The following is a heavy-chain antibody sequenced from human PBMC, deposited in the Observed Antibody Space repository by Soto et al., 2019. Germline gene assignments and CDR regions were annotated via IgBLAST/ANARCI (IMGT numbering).Heavy chain of an antibody. D-gene: IGHD5-18*01. CDR1: GGSFSGYY. J-gene: IGHJ6*02. Sequence: PSETLSLTFAVYGGSFSGYYWSWIRQPPGKGLEWIGEINHSGSTNYNPSLKSRVTISVETSKNQFSLKLSSVTAADTAVYYCARDSGYRYGYRSLNYGMHXWGQGTTVTVS. CDR2: INHSGST. V-gene: IGHV4-34*01. CDR3: ARDSGYRYGYRSLNYGMHX.